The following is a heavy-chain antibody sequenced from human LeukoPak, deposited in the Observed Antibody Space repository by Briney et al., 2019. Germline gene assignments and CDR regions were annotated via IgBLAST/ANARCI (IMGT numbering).Heavy chain of an antibody. D-gene: IGHD3-3*01. J-gene: IGHJ4*02. CDR1: GYTFTSYY. CDR3: ARGRGLEWLYDY. V-gene: IGHV1-46*01. CDR2: INPSGGST. Sequence: GASMKVSCKAIGYTFTSYYMHWVRQAPGQGLEWMGIINPSGGSTSCAQKFQGRVTMTRDTSTSTVYMELSSLRSEDTAVYYCARGRGLEWLYDYWGQGTLVTVSS.